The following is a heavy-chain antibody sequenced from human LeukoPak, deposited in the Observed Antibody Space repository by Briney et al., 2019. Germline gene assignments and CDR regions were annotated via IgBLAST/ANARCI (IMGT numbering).Heavy chain of an antibody. Sequence: GRSLRLSCAASGFTFSIYGVHWVRQAPGKGLEWVAVISYDGSNKYYADSVKGRFTISRDNSKNTLYLQMNSLRAEDTAVYYCAKDGDSSGWYGTYYYYYGMDVWGQGTTVTVSS. CDR2: ISYDGSNK. CDR1: GFTFSIYG. D-gene: IGHD6-19*01. J-gene: IGHJ6*02. V-gene: IGHV3-30*18. CDR3: AKDGDSSGWYGTYYYYYGMDV.